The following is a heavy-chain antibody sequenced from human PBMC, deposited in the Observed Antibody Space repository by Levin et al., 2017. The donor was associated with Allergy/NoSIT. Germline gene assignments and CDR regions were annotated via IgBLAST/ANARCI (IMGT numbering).Heavy chain of an antibody. D-gene: IGHD1-14*01. V-gene: IGHV3-30-3*01. Sequence: RGESLKISCEVSGFTFGKFAVHWVRQAPGKGLEWVAVISFDGGYQYYADSVKGRFTISRDNSQNTLYLQMNSLKVEDTAVYYCAREPDWLPDRNLDYWGQGTLVTVSS. CDR3: AREPDWLPDRNLDY. J-gene: IGHJ4*02. CDR1: GFTFGKFA. CDR2: ISFDGGYQ.